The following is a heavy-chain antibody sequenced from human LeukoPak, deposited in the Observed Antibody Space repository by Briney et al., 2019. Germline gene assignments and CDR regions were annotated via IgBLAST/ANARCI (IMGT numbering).Heavy chain of an antibody. CDR2: IYYSGST. V-gene: IGHV4-59*01. J-gene: IGHJ4*02. CDR1: GGSISSYY. CDR3: ARASPTVTTTFDY. D-gene: IGHD4-17*01. Sequence: SETLSLTCTVSGGSISSYYWSWIRQPPGKGLEWIGYIYYSGSTNYNPSLKSRVTISVDTSKNQFSLKLSSVTAADTAVYYCARASPTVTTTFDYWGQGTLVTVSS.